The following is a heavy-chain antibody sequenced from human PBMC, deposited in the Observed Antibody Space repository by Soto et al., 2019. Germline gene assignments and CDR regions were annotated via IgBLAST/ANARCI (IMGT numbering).Heavy chain of an antibody. V-gene: IGHV3-23*01. J-gene: IGHJ6*02. CDR1: GFTFSSYA. D-gene: IGHD3-22*01. Sequence: EVQLLESGGGLVQPGGSLRLSCAASGFTFSSYAMNWVRQAPGKGLEWVSAISGSGDSTYYADSVKGRFTISRDNSKNXXYLHMDSLRAEDTAVYYCAKALRASSGYYYYAMDVWGQGTTVTVSS. CDR2: ISGSGDST. CDR3: AKALRASSGYYYYAMDV.